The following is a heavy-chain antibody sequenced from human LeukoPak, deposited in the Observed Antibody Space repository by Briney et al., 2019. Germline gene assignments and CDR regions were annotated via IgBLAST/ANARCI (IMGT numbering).Heavy chain of an antibody. CDR3: ARQYSTYYNSSGYYLDY. CDR2: IYSGGST. D-gene: IGHD3-22*01. Sequence: PGGSLRLSCAASGFTVSSNYMSWVRQAPGKGLEWVSVIYSGGSTYCADSVKGRFTISRDNSKNTLYLQMNSLRAEDTAVYYCARQYSTYYNSSGYYLDYWGQGTLVTVSS. J-gene: IGHJ4*02. V-gene: IGHV3-53*01. CDR1: GFTVSSNY.